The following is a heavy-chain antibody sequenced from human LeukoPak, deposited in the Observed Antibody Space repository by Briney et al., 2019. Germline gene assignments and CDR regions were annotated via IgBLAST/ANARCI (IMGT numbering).Heavy chain of an antibody. D-gene: IGHD3-22*01. CDR3: AKYDNGFFYYYLDV. V-gene: IGHV3-23*01. CDR2: ISGRGITT. CDR1: AFTFSSYA. Sequence: QSGGSLRLSCAASAFTFSSYAMTWVRQAPGKGLEWVAGISGRGITTAYAESVEGRFTISRDNSKNTLYVQMDSLRVEDTAVYYCAKYDNGFFYYYLDVWGKGTTVTVSS. J-gene: IGHJ6*03.